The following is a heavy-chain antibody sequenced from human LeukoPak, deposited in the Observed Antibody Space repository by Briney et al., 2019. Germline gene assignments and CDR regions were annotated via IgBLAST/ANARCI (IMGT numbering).Heavy chain of an antibody. CDR1: GGSISSYY. CDR2: IYYSGST. CDR3: ARVRDDYYGSGSRYYYYYMDV. D-gene: IGHD3-10*01. V-gene: IGHV4-59*01. Sequence: PSETLSLTCTVSGGSISSYYWSWIRQPPGKGLEWIGYIYYSGSTNYNPSLKSRVTISVDTSKNQFSLKLSSVTAADTAVYYCARVRDDYYGSGSRYYYYYMDVWGKGTTVTISS. J-gene: IGHJ6*03.